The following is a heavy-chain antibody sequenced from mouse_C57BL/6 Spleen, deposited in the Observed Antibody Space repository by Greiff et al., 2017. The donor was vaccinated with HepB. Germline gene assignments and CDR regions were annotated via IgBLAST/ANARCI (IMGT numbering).Heavy chain of an antibody. Sequence: VKLQQPGAELVKPGASVKMSCKASGYTFTSYWITWVKQRPGQGLEWIGDIYPGSGSTNYNEKFKSKATLTVDTSSSTAYMQLSSLTSEDSAVYYCSNYDYDDPYFDYWGQGTTLTVSS. CDR3: SNYDYDDPYFDY. CDR2: IYPGSGST. J-gene: IGHJ2*01. CDR1: GYTFTSYW. V-gene: IGHV1-55*01. D-gene: IGHD2-4*01.